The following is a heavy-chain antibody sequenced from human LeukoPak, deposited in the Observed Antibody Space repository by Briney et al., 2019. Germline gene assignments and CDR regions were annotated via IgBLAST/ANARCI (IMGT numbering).Heavy chain of an antibody. CDR1: GFTFSSYE. CDR2: ISSSGSTI. D-gene: IGHD3-10*01. CDR3: ATEQSRWFGKLAFDS. V-gene: IGHV3-48*03. J-gene: IGHJ4*02. Sequence: GGSLRLSCAASGFTFSSYEMNWVRQAPGKGLEWVSYISSSGSTIYYADSVKGRFTISRDKSKNTVFMLMNSLRPEDTAVYYCATEQSRWFGKLAFDSWGQGTLVTVSS.